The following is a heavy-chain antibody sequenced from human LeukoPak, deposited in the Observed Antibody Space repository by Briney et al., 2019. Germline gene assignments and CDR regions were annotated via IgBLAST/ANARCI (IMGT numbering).Heavy chain of an antibody. D-gene: IGHD6-13*01. CDR3: VGAAADTTPRP. J-gene: IGHJ4*02. CDR2: VSNDGSST. Sequence: RGSLRLSCAASGFTLSNYWMHWVRQGPGKGLVRVSRVSNDGSSTAYADSVRGRFTISRDNAKNTLYLQMNSLRAEDTAVYYCVGAAADTTPRPWGQGTLVTVSS. CDR1: GFTLSNYW. V-gene: IGHV3-74*01.